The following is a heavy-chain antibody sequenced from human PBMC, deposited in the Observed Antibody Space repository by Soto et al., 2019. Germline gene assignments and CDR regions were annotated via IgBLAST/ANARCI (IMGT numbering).Heavy chain of an antibody. D-gene: IGHD2-15*01. J-gene: IGHJ6*02. CDR3: APLTVSLSGPYGIHV. CDR1: GYSVSSSDYY. CDR2: MFYSGLT. V-gene: IGHV4-39*01. Sequence: SETLSLTCSVSGYSVSSSDYYWAWIRQPQGKGLEWIGSMFYSGLTYYNPSLKSRVTLSVDTYKNHFSVRLTSVTAAGTAVYYCAPLTVSLSGPYGIHVWGQGTTVTVS.